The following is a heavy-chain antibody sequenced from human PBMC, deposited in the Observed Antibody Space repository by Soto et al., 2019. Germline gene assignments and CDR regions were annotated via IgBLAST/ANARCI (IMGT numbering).Heavy chain of an antibody. Sequence: GESLKISCKGSGYSFTSYWISWVRQMPGKGLAWMGRIDPSDSYTNYSPSFQGHVSIAADKSISTAYLQWSSLKASDTAMYHCAKWGSNPVTTNTYYYYYGMDVWGQGTTVTVSS. CDR3: AKWGSNPVTTNTYYYYYGMDV. J-gene: IGHJ6*02. CDR1: GYSFTSYW. V-gene: IGHV5-10-1*01. CDR2: IDPSDSYT. D-gene: IGHD4-4*01.